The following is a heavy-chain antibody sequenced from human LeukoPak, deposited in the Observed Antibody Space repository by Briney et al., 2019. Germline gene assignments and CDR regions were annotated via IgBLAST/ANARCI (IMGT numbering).Heavy chain of an antibody. CDR2: IKSKTDGGAP. Sequence: GGSLRLSCAASGFTFSKAWMSWVRQAPGKGLEWVVRIKSKTDGGAPDYAAPVKGRFTISRDDSKNTLYLQMNSLKTEDTDVYYCTTSPLYYYGSGTPYYWGQGTLVTVSS. V-gene: IGHV3-15*01. CDR3: TTSPLYYYGSGTPYY. CDR1: GFTFSKAW. D-gene: IGHD3-10*01. J-gene: IGHJ4*02.